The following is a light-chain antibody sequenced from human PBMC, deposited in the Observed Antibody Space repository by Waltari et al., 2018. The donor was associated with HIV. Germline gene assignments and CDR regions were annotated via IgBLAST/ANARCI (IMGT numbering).Light chain of an antibody. CDR1: SSDIGNYNY. Sequence: QSALTQPPSASGSPGQSVTISCTGTSSDIGNYNYVSWYQPHPGKAPKLMISEVSKRPSGVPDRFSGSKSGNTASLTVSGLQAEDEADYYCSSYSGTNNVVFGGGTKLTVL. CDR2: EVS. V-gene: IGLV2-8*01. J-gene: IGLJ2*01. CDR3: SSYSGTNNVV.